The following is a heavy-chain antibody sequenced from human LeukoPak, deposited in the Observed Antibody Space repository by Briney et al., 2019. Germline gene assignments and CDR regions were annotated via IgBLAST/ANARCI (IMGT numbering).Heavy chain of an antibody. CDR1: GGSISSSSYY. CDR3: ARVSVVVPAAMVDV. CDR2: IYYSGST. J-gene: IGHJ6*04. D-gene: IGHD2-2*01. Sequence: SETLSLTCTVSGGSISSSSYYWGWIRQPPGKGLEWIGSIYYSGSTYYNPSLKSRVTISVDTSKNQFSLKLSSVTAADTAVYYCARVSVVVPAAMVDVWGKGTTVTVSS. V-gene: IGHV4-39*07.